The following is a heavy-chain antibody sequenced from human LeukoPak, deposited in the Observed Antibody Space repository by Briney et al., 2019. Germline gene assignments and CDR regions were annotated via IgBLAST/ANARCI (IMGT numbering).Heavy chain of an antibody. CDR2: INPNSGGT. V-gene: IGHV1-2*02. CDR1: GYTFTGYY. CDR3: ARGWLRYGGISGGFDY. D-gene: IGHD4-23*01. Sequence: ASVKVSCKASGYTFTGYYMHWVRQAPGQGLEWMGWINPNSGGTNYAQKFQGRVTMTRDTSISTAYMELSRLRSDDTAVYYCARGWLRYGGISGGFDYWGQGTLVTVSS. J-gene: IGHJ4*02.